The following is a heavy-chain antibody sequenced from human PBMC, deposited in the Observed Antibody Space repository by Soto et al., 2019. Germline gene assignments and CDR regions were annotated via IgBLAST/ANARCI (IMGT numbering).Heavy chain of an antibody. Sequence: EVQLVESGGGLVQPGGSLRLSCAASGFTVSSNYMSWVRQAPGKGLEWVSVLFSGGSTFYADSVKGRFTISRDNSKNTLYLQMDSLRAEDTAVYYCARGYASRAFDIWGQGTMVTVSS. CDR3: ARGYASRAFDI. V-gene: IGHV3-66*01. J-gene: IGHJ3*02. CDR2: LFSGGST. D-gene: IGHD3-16*01. CDR1: GFTVSSNY.